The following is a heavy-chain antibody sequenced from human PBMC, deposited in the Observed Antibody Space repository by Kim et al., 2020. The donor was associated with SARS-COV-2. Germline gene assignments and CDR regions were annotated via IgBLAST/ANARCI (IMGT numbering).Heavy chain of an antibody. J-gene: IGHJ6*02. D-gene: IGHD1-7*01. V-gene: IGHV4-30-2*01. Sequence: SETLSLTCAVSGGSISSGGYSWSWIRQPPGKGLEWIGYIYHSGSTYYNPSLKSRVTISVDRSKNQFSLKLSSVTAADTAVYYCARANLAFRGVDVWGQGTTVTVSS. CDR2: IYHSGST. CDR3: ARANLAFRGVDV. CDR1: GGSISSGGYS.